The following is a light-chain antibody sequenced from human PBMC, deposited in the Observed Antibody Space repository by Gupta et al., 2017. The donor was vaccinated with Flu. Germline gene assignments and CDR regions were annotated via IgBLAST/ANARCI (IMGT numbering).Light chain of an antibody. CDR3: QQYNSWPPGT. CDR1: RSVGGN. Sequence: ATLSVSPWERATLSCRASRSVGGNLAWYQQKPGQAPRLLIYGSSTRATGIPARFSGSGSGTEFTLTISSLQSEDFAVYYCQQYNSWPPGTLGQGTKVEIK. CDR2: GSS. V-gene: IGKV3-15*01. J-gene: IGKJ1*01.